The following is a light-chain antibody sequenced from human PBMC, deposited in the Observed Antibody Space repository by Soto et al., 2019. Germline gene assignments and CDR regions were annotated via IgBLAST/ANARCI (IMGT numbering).Light chain of an antibody. V-gene: IGKV1-27*01. CDR1: QGIAVY. CDR2: AAS. Sequence: GDRVTITCRASQGIAVYLAWFQQKPGNVPKLLFYAASTLQSLVPSRFSGSGSGTDFTLTISSLQPEDVATYYCQKYNSAPLTFGGGTKVEIK. J-gene: IGKJ4*01. CDR3: QKYNSAPLT.